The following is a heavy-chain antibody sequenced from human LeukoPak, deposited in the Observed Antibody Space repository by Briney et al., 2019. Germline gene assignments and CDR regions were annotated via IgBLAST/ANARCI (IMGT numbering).Heavy chain of an antibody. J-gene: IGHJ4*02. CDR3: VKVGHLLVPVYCSGTSCRRYFDY. V-gene: IGHV3-30*18. CDR1: GFTFSTYD. D-gene: IGHD2-2*01. CDR2: ISYDGSNK. Sequence: GGSLRLSCATSGFTFSTYDMHWVRQAPGKGLGWVAVISYDGSNKYYVDSVKGRFTISRDNSKNTVFLQMNSLRVEDTAVYYCVKVGHLLVPVYCSGTSCRRYFDYWGQGTLVTVSS.